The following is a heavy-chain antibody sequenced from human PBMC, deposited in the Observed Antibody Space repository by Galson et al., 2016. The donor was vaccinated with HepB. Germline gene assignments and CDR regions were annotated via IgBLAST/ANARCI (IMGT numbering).Heavy chain of an antibody. Sequence: SETLSLTCTVSGGSVRSATYYWSWIRQPPGEGLEWIGYIYYSGNTNYNPSLKSRVTISLDTSKNQFPLKLSSVTAADTALYFCARERTFISPWGQGTLVTVSS. CDR1: GGSVRSATYY. D-gene: IGHD3-10*01. CDR3: ARERTFISP. J-gene: IGHJ5*02. CDR2: IYYSGNT. V-gene: IGHV4-61*01.